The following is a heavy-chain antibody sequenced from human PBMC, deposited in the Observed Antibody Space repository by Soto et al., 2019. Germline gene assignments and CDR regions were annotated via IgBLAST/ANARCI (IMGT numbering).Heavy chain of an antibody. D-gene: IGHD2-8*02. V-gene: IGHV3-23*01. CDR3: AKETATGGGAFDI. Sequence: GGSLRLSCAASGFTCRSYDMSWVRQAPGKGLEWVSTILVGGSTHYPDSVKGRFTISRDNSKNTVFLQMNSLTAGDTAVYYCAKETATGGGAFDICGQGTMVTVS. CDR2: ILVGGST. J-gene: IGHJ3*02. CDR1: GFTCRSYD.